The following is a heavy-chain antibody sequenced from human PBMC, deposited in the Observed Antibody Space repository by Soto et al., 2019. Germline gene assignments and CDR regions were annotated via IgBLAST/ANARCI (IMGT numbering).Heavy chain of an antibody. D-gene: IGHD6-19*01. CDR2: IYNSVLT. CDR1: GASVSSGTQY. J-gene: IGHJ4*02. CDR3: ARGWDATS. V-gene: IGHV4-61*01. Sequence: QVLMHESGPGLVKPSETLSLTCTVSGASVSSGTQYWSWIRQPLGKRLEWIGFIYNSVLTNYSPSLKSRVSISADTSRNQFSLKMSSVTAADTAVYYCARGWDATSWGQGALVTVSS.